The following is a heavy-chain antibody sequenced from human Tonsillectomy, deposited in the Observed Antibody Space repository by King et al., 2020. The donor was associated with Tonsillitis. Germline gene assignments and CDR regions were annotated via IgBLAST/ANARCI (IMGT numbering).Heavy chain of an antibody. CDR2: ISSSSSYI. D-gene: IGHD6-19*01. CDR3: ARGYSSGWYERPVLFDY. Sequence: QLVQSGGGLVKPGGSLRLSCAASGFTFSSYSMNWVRQAPGKGLEWVSSISSSSSYIYYADSVKGRFTISRDNAKNSLYLQMNSLRAEDTAVYYCARGYSSGWYERPVLFDYWGQGTLVTVSS. CDR1: GFTFSSYS. V-gene: IGHV3-21*01. J-gene: IGHJ4*02.